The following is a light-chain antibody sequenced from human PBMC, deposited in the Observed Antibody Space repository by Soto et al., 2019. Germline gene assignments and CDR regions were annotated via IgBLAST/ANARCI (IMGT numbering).Light chain of an antibody. V-gene: IGLV1-51*02. CDR3: ATWDDSLNAAV. CDR2: IDD. J-gene: IGLJ7*01. CDR1: SSNIGNNY. Sequence: QSVLTQPPSVSAAPGQKVTISCSGSSSNIGNNYVSWYQQLPGTAPKLLIYIDDQRPSGVPDRFSGPKSGTSASLAISGLQSEDEADYYCATWDDSLNAAVFGGGTQLTVL.